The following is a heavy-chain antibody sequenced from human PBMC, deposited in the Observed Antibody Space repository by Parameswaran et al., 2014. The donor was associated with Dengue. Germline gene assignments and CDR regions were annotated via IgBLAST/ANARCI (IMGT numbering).Heavy chain of an antibody. Sequence: GSLRLSCAVYGGSVQWLLLELDPPAPRKGLEWIGEINHSGSTNYNPSLKSRVTISVDTSKNQFSLKLSSVTAADTAVYYCARGRRNIAAAGTGYFDYWGQGTLVTVSS. CDR1: GGSVQWLL. CDR2: INHSGST. CDR3: ARGRRNIAAAGTGYFDY. V-gene: IGHV4-34*01. D-gene: IGHD6-13*01. J-gene: IGHJ4*02.